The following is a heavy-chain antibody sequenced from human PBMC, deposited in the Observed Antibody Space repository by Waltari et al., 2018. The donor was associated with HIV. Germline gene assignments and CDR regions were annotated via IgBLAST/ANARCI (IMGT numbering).Heavy chain of an antibody. CDR2: IRSKSYGGTT. CDR3: ADQTNFHY. J-gene: IGHJ4*02. CDR1: GFTFGDYA. Sequence: EAQLVESGGGLVQPGRSLTLSCTASGFTFGDYAMSWVRQAPGKGRELIGFIRSKSYGGTTEYAASVKGRFIISRDESKGIAFLQMNSLIIEDTAVYYCADQTNFHYWGQGTLVTVSS. V-gene: IGHV3-49*04. D-gene: IGHD2-2*01.